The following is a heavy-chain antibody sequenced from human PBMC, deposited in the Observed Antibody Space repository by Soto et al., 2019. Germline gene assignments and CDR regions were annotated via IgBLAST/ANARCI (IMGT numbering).Heavy chain of an antibody. CDR2: IFYTGST. D-gene: IGHD5-12*01. V-gene: IGHV4-30-4*01. J-gene: IGHJ4*02. CDR1: GGTINSGDYF. Sequence: SETLSLTCSVSGGTINSGDYFWSWIRQPPGKGLEWIGSIFYTGSTYYSPSLKSRASMSMDTSKNLSSLRLRSLTAADTAVYFCARVKATLYRHYYFDYWGQGTPVTVSS. CDR3: ARVKATLYRHYYFDY.